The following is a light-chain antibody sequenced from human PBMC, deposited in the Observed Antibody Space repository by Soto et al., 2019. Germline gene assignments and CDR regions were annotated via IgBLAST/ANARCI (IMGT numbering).Light chain of an antibody. Sequence: EIGLTQSPGTLSLSPGERATLSCRASQGVSSSYLAWYQQKPGQAPRPLIYGASSRAIGIPDRFSGSGSGTDFTLTISRLEPEDFAVYYCQQYGSSPWTFGQGTKVEIK. CDR2: GAS. J-gene: IGKJ1*01. V-gene: IGKV3-20*01. CDR1: QGVSSSY. CDR3: QQYGSSPWT.